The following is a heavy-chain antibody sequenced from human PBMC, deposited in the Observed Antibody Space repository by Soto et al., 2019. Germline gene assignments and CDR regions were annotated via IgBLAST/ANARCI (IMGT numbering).Heavy chain of an antibody. J-gene: IGHJ4*02. CDR2: IYWDDDK. CDR1: AISLSTKGVG. D-gene: IGHD4-4*01. CDR3: AHTTLTTTTFDS. Sequence: QITLKETGPTLVKPTQTLTLTCTFSAISLSTKGVGVGWIRQSPGKALEWLTLIYWDDDKRYRPSLKNKLTITKATSKHQVVLTMTNLDPVDTATLFCAHTTLTTTTFDSWGPAPLFTVSS. V-gene: IGHV2-5*02.